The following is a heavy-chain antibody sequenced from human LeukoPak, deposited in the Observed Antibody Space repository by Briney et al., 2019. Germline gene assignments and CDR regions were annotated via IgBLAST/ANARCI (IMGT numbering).Heavy chain of an antibody. CDR2: IYYSGST. CDR3: AGRSGDYYYYMDV. CDR1: GGSISSGGYS. D-gene: IGHD2-15*01. Sequence: SETLSLTCAVSGGSISSGGYSWSWIRQPPGKGLEWIGYIYYSGSTYYNPSLKSRVTISVDTSKNQFSLKLSSVTAADTAVYYCAGRSGDYYYYMDVWGKGTTVTVSS. V-gene: IGHV4-30-4*07. J-gene: IGHJ6*03.